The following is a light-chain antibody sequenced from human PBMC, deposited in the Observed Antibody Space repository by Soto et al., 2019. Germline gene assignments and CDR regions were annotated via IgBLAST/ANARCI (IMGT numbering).Light chain of an antibody. CDR2: DAS. V-gene: IGKV1-39*01. Sequence: DIQVTQSPAFLSVSVGDRFTISCRTSQTISSYLSWYQQKVGEAPKRLIYDASSFQSGVPSRFSASGSGTDFTLIISGLQREDVATYFCQQTYTMPFTFGPGTKV. CDR3: QQTYTMPFT. J-gene: IGKJ3*01. CDR1: QTISSY.